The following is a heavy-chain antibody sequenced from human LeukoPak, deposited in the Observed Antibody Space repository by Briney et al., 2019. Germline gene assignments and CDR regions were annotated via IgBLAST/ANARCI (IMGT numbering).Heavy chain of an antibody. CDR3: ARDGYVAAAGTPFDY. D-gene: IGHD6-13*01. CDR1: GYTFTGYY. V-gene: IGHV1-2*02. J-gene: IGHJ4*02. CDR2: INPNSGGT. Sequence: ASVKVSCKASGYTFTGYYMHWVRQAPGQGLEWMGWINPNSGGTNYAQKFQGRVTMTRDTSTSTAYMELRSLTSDDTAMYYCARDGYVAAAGTPFDYWGQGTLVTVSS.